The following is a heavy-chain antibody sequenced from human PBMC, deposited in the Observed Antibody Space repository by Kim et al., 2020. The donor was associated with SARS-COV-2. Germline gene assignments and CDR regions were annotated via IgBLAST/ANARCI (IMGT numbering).Heavy chain of an antibody. CDR3: ASLVPAAKKAPADY. J-gene: IGHJ4*02. Sequence: AQKFQGRVTMTRDTSISTAYMELSRLRSDDTAVYYCASLVPAAKKAPADYWGQGTLVTVSS. V-gene: IGHV1-2*02. D-gene: IGHD2-2*01.